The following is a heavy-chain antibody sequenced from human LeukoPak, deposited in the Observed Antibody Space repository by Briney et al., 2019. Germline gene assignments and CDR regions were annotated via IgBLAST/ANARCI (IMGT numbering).Heavy chain of an antibody. J-gene: IGHJ4*02. CDR2: ITGSGGNT. CDR3: AKWGGYDVLTGYYVSDY. V-gene: IGHV3-23*01. CDR1: GFTFSNYP. Sequence: AASLRHSCAASGFTFSNYPMSWVRQAPGKGLEWVSAITGSGGNTYYADSVKGRFTISRDNSKNTVFLQMNSLRAEDTAVYYCAKWGGYDVLTGYYVSDYWGQGTLVTVSS. D-gene: IGHD3-9*01.